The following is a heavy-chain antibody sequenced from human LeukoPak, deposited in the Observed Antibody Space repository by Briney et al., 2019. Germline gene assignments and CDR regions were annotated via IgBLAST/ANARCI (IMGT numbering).Heavy chain of an antibody. V-gene: IGHV5-51*01. CDR2: IYPGDSNT. CDR3: ARHRWFDP. J-gene: IGHJ5*02. CDR1: GYNFTNYW. Sequence: GESLKTSCKVSGYNFTNYWIGWVRQMPGKGLEWMGIIYPGDSNTRYSPSFQGQVTISADKSISTAYLQWSSLKASDTAMYYCARHRWFDPWGQGTLVTVSS.